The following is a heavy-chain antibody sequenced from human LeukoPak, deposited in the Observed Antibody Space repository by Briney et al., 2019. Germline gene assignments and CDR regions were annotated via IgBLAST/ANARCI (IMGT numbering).Heavy chain of an antibody. CDR3: AKDEGDTGSGY. Sequence: GGSLRLSCAASGFTFSSYGMHWVRQAPGKGLEWVAVISYDGSNKYYADSVKGRFTISRDNSKNTLYLQMNSLRAEDTAVYYCAKDEGDTGSGYWGQGTLVTVSS. D-gene: IGHD2-21*01. CDR1: GFTFSSYG. J-gene: IGHJ4*02. V-gene: IGHV3-30*18. CDR2: ISYDGSNK.